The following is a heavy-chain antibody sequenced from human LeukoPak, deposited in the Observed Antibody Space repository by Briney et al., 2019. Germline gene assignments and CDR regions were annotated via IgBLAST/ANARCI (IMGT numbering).Heavy chain of an antibody. D-gene: IGHD6-19*01. CDR2: ISAYNGNT. CDR3: ARDRQWLRDYYYGMDV. Sequence: ASVKVSCRASGYTFTSYGISWVRQAPGQGLEWMGWISAYNGNTNYAQKLQGRVTMTTDTSTSTAYMELRSLRSDDTAVYYCARDRQWLRDYYYGMDVWGQGTTVTVSS. CDR1: GYTFTSYG. V-gene: IGHV1-18*01. J-gene: IGHJ6*02.